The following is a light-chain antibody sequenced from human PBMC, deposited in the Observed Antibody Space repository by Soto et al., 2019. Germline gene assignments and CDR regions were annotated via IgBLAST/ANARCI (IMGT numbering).Light chain of an antibody. CDR1: SSNIGAGYD. Sequence: QSVLTQPPSVSGAPGHRVTISCTGSSSNIGAGYDVHWYQQLPGTAPKRLIYGNSNRPSGVPDRFSGSKSGTSASLAITGLQAEDEADYYCQSYDSSLSGYVFGTGTKLTVL. CDR3: QSYDSSLSGYV. V-gene: IGLV1-40*01. J-gene: IGLJ1*01. CDR2: GNS.